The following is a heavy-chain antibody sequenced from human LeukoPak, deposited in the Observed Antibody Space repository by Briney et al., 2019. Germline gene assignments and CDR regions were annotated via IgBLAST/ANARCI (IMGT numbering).Heavy chain of an antibody. CDR3: ARDLHNYYGMDD. V-gene: IGHV1-18*01. CDR2: ISAYNGNA. J-gene: IGHJ6*02. Sequence: ASVKVSCKPSGYTFTSYGISWVRQAPGQELEWMGWISAYNGNANYAQNFQGRVTMTTDTSTRTAYMELRSLRSDDTAVYYCARDLHNYYGMDDWGQGTTVSVSS. CDR1: GYTFTSYG.